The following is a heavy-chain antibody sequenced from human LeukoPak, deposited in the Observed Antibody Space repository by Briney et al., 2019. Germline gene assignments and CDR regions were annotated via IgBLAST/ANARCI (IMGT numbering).Heavy chain of an antibody. CDR1: EFTFSSYS. D-gene: IGHD3-22*01. CDR2: ISSSSTYI. CDR3: ARGRGYHDSRGYSYFDY. J-gene: IGHJ4*02. V-gene: IGHV3-21*06. Sequence: GGSLRLSCAASEFTFSSYSMNWVRQAPGKGLEWVSSISSSSTYIYYADPVKGRFTISRDNAKNSLYLQMNSLRAEDTAVYYCARGRGYHDSRGYSYFDYWGPGTLVTVST.